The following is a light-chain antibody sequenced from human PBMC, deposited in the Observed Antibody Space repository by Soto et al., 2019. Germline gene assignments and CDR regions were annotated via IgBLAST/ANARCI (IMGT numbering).Light chain of an antibody. CDR1: QSVSTNN. CDR2: GAS. V-gene: IGKV3-20*01. CDR3: QQFDNPLWT. Sequence: IVLTQSPGTLSLSPGDRTTLSCRASQSVSTNNFAWYQQRPGQAPRLLIYGASSRATGIPDRFSGSGSGTDFTLTISRLEPEDFAVYYCQQFDNPLWTFGQGTKVDIK. J-gene: IGKJ1*01.